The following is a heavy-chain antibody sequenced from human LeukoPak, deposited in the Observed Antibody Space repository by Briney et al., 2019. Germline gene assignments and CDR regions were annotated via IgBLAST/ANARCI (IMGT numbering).Heavy chain of an antibody. V-gene: IGHV3-21*01. CDR3: ARGDCSSTSCYTPDFDY. CDR2: ISSSSSYI. D-gene: IGHD2-2*02. Sequence: GGSLRLSCAASGFTFSSYRMNWVRQAPGKGLEWVSCISSSSSYIYYADSVKGRFTISRDNAKNSLYLQMNSLRAEDTAVYYCARGDCSSTSCYTPDFDYWGQGTLVTVSS. CDR1: GFTFSSYR. J-gene: IGHJ4*02.